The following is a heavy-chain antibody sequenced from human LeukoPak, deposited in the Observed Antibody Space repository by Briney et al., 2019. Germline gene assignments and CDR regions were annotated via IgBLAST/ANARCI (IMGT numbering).Heavy chain of an antibody. V-gene: IGHV4-4*07. Sequence: SETLSLTCTVSGGSISSYYWSWIRQPAGKGLEWIGRIYTSGSTNYNPSLKSRVTMSVDTSKNQFSLGLTSMTAADTAVYYCARHEGITVNPFDIWGQGTMVTVSS. J-gene: IGHJ3*02. D-gene: IGHD3-10*01. CDR3: ARHEGITVNPFDI. CDR1: GGSISSYY. CDR2: IYTSGST.